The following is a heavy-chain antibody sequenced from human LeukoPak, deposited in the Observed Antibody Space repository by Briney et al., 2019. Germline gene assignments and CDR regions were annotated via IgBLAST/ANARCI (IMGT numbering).Heavy chain of an antibody. CDR2: ISGSGNGFSI. D-gene: IGHD1-26*01. Sequence: GGSLRLSCSASGFVFTIYTMYWVRQAPGKGPEYVSTISGSGNGFSIYYADSVKGRFTISRDDSKSILYLQMNGLRSEDMAVYYCVKDFGRIRGTPDYWGQGTLVTVSS. V-gene: IGHV3-64D*06. CDR1: GFVFTIYT. J-gene: IGHJ4*02. CDR3: VKDFGRIRGTPDY.